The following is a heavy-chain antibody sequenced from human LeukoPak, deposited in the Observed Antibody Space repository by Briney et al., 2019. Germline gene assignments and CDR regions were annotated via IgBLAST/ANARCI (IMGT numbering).Heavy chain of an antibody. J-gene: IGHJ4*02. CDR2: ISYDGSNK. D-gene: IGHD3-9*01. CDR1: GFTFSSYS. CDR3: AKRVYDILTGTDY. Sequence: GSLRLSCAASGFTFSSYSMHWVRQAPDKGLEWVAVISYDGSNKYYADSVKGRFTISRDNSKNTLYLQMNSLRAEDTAVYYCAKRVYDILTGTDYWGQGTLVTVSS. V-gene: IGHV3-30*18.